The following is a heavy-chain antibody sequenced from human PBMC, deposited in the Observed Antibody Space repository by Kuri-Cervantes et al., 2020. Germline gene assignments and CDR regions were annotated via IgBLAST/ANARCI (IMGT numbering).Heavy chain of an antibody. CDR2: IYYSGST. CDR1: GGSVSSYY. V-gene: IGHV4-59*08. J-gene: IGHJ4*02. CDR3: ARDSSGYYYFDF. Sequence: SETLSLTCTVSGGSVSSYYWSWIRQPPGKGLEWIGYIYYSGSTNYNPSLKSRVTISVDTSKNQISLKLSSVTAADTAVYYCARDSSGYYYFDFWGQGTLVTVSS. D-gene: IGHD3-22*01.